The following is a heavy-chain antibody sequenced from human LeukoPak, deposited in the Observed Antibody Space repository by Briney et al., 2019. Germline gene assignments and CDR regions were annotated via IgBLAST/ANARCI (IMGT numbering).Heavy chain of an antibody. CDR2: ISAYNGNT. D-gene: IGHD5/OR15-5a*01. CDR3: ASSTILVQPASFDY. J-gene: IGHJ4*02. V-gene: IGHV1-18*01. Sequence: ASVKVSCKASGYTFTSYGISWVRQAPGQGLEWMGWISAYNGNTNYAQKLQGRVTMTTDTSTSTAYMELRSLRSEDTAVYYCASSTILVQPASFDYWGQGTLVTVSS. CDR1: GYTFTSYG.